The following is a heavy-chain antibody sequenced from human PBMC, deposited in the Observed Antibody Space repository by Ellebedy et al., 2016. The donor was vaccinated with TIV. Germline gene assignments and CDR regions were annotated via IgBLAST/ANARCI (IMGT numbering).Heavy chain of an antibody. D-gene: IGHD5-24*01. Sequence: GGSLRLSCAASGFTFSSYAMHWVRQAPGKGLEWVAVISYDVSNKYYADSVKGRFTISRDNSKNTLYLKMNSLRAEDTAVYYCARDGWLQFVYYFDYWGQGTLVTVSS. J-gene: IGHJ4*02. V-gene: IGHV3-30-3*01. CDR3: ARDGWLQFVYYFDY. CDR1: GFTFSSYA. CDR2: ISYDVSNK.